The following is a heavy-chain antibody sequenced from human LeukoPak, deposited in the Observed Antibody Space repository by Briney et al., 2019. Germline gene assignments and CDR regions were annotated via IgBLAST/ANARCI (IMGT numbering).Heavy chain of an antibody. CDR2: INHSGST. CDR3: ARATVTRSFDY. Sequence: SETLSLTCAVYGGSFSGYYWSWIRQPPGKGLEWIGEINHSGSTNYNPSLKSRVTISVDTSKNQFSLKLSSVTAADTAVYYCARATVTRSFDYWGQGTLVTVSS. D-gene: IGHD4-17*01. J-gene: IGHJ4*02. V-gene: IGHV4-34*09. CDR1: GGSFSGYY.